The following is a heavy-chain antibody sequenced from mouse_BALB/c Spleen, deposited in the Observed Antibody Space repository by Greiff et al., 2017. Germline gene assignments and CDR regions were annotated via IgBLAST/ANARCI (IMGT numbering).Heavy chain of an antibody. CDR1: GFTFSSYA. Sequence: EVMLVESGGGLVKPGGSLKLSCAASGFTFSSYAMSWVRQTPEKRLEWVASISSGGSTYYPDSVKGRFTISRDNAKNNLYLQMSSLKSEDTAMYYCARDKVRGYFDVWGAGTTVTVSS. J-gene: IGHJ1*01. CDR3: ARDKVRGYFDV. V-gene: IGHV5-6-5*01. D-gene: IGHD2-14*01. CDR2: ISSGGST.